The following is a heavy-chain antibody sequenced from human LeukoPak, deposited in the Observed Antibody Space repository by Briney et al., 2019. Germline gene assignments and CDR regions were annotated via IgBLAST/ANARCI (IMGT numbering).Heavy chain of an antibody. CDR2: IYYSGST. J-gene: IGHJ6*02. Sequence: SETLSLTCTVSGGSVSSGSYYWSWIRQPPGKGLEWIGYIYYSGSTNYNPSLKSRVTISVDTSKNQFSLKLSSVTAADTAVYYCARDKTVVTYYYGMDVWGQGTTVTVSS. V-gene: IGHV4-61*01. D-gene: IGHD4-23*01. CDR3: ARDKTVVTYYYGMDV. CDR1: GGSVSSGSYY.